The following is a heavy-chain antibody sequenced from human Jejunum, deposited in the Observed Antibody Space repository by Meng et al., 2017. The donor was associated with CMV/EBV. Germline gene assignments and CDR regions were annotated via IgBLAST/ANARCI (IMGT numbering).Heavy chain of an antibody. CDR3: ARAVLRFLEWDLSPHPYGMEV. Sequence: SYYWGWIRQAPGKGLEWIGSIYYSGSTYYNPSLKSRVTISVDTSKNQFSLKLSSVTAADTAVYYCARAVLRFLEWDLSPHPYGMEVWGQGTTVTVSS. V-gene: IGHV4-39*01. CDR1: SYY. J-gene: IGHJ6*02. CDR2: IYYSGST. D-gene: IGHD3-3*01.